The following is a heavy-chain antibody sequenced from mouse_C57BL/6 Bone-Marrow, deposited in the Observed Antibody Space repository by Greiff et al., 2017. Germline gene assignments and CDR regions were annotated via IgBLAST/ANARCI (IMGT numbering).Heavy chain of an antibody. V-gene: IGHV1-26*01. J-gene: IGHJ4*01. CDR3: ARSRLLDY. CDR1: GYTFTDYY. CDR2: INPNNGGT. Sequence: EVQLQQSGPELVKPGASVKISCKASGYTFTDYYMNWVKQSHGKSLEWIGDINPNNGGTSYNQKFKGKATLTVDKSSSTAYMERRSLTSEDSAVYYCARSRLLDYWGQGTSVTVSS.